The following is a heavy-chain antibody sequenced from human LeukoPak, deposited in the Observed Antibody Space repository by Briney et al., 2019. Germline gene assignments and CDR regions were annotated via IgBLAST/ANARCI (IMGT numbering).Heavy chain of an antibody. V-gene: IGHV4-34*01. CDR2: INHSGST. D-gene: IGHD1-7*01. J-gene: IGHJ3*02. CDR3: ARGKYGLTGTTAHAFDI. Sequence: PSETLSLTCAVYGGSFSGYYWSWIHQPPGKGLEWIGEINHSGSTNYNPSLKSRVTISVDTSKNQFSLKLSSVTAADTAVYYCARGKYGLTGTTAHAFDIWGQGTMVTVSS. CDR1: GGSFSGYY.